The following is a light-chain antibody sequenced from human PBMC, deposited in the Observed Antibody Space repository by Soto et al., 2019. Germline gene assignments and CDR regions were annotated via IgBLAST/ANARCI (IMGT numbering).Light chain of an antibody. V-gene: IGKV3-20*01. CDR3: QQCGSSPPMYT. CDR2: GAS. Sequence: EIVLTQSPGTLSLSPGERATLSCRASQSVSSSYLAWYQQKPGQAPRLLIYGASSRATGIPDRFSGSGSGTDFTLTISRLEPEDFAVYYCQQCGSSPPMYTFGQGTKLEIK. J-gene: IGKJ2*01. CDR1: QSVSSSY.